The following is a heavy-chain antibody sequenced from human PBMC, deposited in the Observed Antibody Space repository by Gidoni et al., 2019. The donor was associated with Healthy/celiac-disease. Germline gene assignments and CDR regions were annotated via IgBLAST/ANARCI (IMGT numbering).Heavy chain of an antibody. V-gene: IGHV4-59*01. Sequence: QVHLQESGPGLVKPSETLSLTCTVSGGSISSYYWSWIRQPPGKGLEWIGYIYYSGSTNYNPSLKSRVTISVDTSKNQFSLKLSSVTAADTAVYYCARDGIVGATTSAFDIWGQGTMVTVSS. CDR3: ARDGIVGATTSAFDI. CDR1: GGSISSYY. CDR2: IYYSGST. D-gene: IGHD1-26*01. J-gene: IGHJ3*02.